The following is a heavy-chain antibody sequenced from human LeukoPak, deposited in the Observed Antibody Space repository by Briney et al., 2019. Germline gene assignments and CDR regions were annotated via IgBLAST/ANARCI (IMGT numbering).Heavy chain of an antibody. CDR1: GYTFTGYY. V-gene: IGHV1-2*06. CDR2: INPNSGGT. Sequence: GASVKVTFKASGYTFTGYYMHWVRQAPGQGLEWMGRINPNSGGTNYAQKFQGRVTMTRDTSISTAYMELSRLRSDDTAVYYCASPPSDTAMATHDAFDIWGQGTVVTVSS. D-gene: IGHD5-18*01. CDR3: ASPPSDTAMATHDAFDI. J-gene: IGHJ3*02.